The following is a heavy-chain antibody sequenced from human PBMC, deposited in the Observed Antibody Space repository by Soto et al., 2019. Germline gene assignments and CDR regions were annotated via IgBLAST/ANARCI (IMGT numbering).Heavy chain of an antibody. CDR3: AGGYCSGGSCSLDY. J-gene: IGHJ4*02. D-gene: IGHD2-15*01. CDR2: IYHSGST. V-gene: IGHV4-38-2*01. CDR1: GYSIISGYY. Sequence: SETLSLTCAVSGYSIISGYYWGWIRQPPGKGLEWIGSIYHSGSTYYNPSLKSRVTISVDTSKNQFSLKLSSVTAADTAVYYCAGGYCSGGSCSLDYWGQGTLVTVSS.